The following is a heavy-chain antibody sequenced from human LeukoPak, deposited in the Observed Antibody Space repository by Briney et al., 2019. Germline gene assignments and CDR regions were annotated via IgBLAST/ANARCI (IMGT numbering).Heavy chain of an antibody. CDR3: ARGSMYSSSWYDIDYYGMDV. V-gene: IGHV3-21*01. J-gene: IGHJ6*02. Sequence: GGSLRLSCAASGFTFSSYSMNWVRQAPGKGLEWVSSISSSSYIYYADSVKGRFTISRDNAENSLYLQMNSLRAEDTAVYYCARGSMYSSSWYDIDYYGMDVWGQGTTVTVSS. D-gene: IGHD6-13*01. CDR1: GFTFSSYS. CDR2: ISSSSYI.